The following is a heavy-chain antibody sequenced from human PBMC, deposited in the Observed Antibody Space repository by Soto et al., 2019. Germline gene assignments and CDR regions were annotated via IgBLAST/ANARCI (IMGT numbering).Heavy chain of an antibody. J-gene: IGHJ3*01. CDR2: ISNEDNI. D-gene: IGHD3-10*01. V-gene: IGHV3-48*01. CDR1: GFPFTNYN. CDR3: TRDRRGFWETTLRSFDL. Sequence: EVQLAESGGGLVQPGGSLRLSCAASGFPFTNYNMNWVRQAPGRGLEWISHISNEDNIYYADSVRGRFTISRDNAKDSVFLQMTSLRAEDTAVYDCTRDRRGFWETTLRSFDLWGQGTLVAVSS.